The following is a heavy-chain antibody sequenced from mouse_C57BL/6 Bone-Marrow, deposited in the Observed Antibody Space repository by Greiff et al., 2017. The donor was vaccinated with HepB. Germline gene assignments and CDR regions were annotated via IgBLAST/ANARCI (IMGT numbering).Heavy chain of an antibody. CDR1: GYTFTDYN. J-gene: IGHJ1*03. V-gene: IGHV1-18*01. CDR2: INPNNGGT. CDR3: ARSGYSYFYWYFDV. D-gene: IGHD2-12*01. Sequence: EVKLMESGPELVKPGASVKIPCKASGYTFTDYNMDWVKQSHGKSLEWIGDINPNNGGTIYNQKFKGKATLTVDKSSSTAYMELRSLPSEDAAVYYCARSGYSYFYWYFDVWGTGTTVTVSS.